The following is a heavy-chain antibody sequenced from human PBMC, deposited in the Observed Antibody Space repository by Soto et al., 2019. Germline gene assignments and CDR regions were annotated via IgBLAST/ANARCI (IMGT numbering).Heavy chain of an antibody. Sequence: GASVKVSCKASGYRFSRYGINWVRQAPGQGLEWMGWISTYDGNTQYAPKFQGRVTMTTDTSTTTAYLELRSLTSDDTAVYYCARDEEDANLMIVVLPGDYWGQGTLVTVSS. CDR2: ISTYDGNT. D-gene: IGHD2-21*01. J-gene: IGHJ4*02. CDR3: ARDEEDANLMIVVLPGDY. V-gene: IGHV1-18*01. CDR1: GYRFSRYG.